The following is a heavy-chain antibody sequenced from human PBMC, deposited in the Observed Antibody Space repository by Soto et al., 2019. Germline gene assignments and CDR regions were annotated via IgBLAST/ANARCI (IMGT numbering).Heavy chain of an antibody. CDR1: GFTFSDYY. J-gene: IGHJ4*02. CDR3: ARPQGGGYDLNY. CDR2: ITRSSTYT. D-gene: IGHD5-12*01. Sequence: QVQLVESGGGLVKPGGSLRLSCAASGFTFSDYYMSWIRQAPGKGLEWVSYITRSSTYTNYADSVKGRFTISRDNAKNSLYLQMNSLRAEDTAVYYCARPQGGGYDLNYCGQGTLVTVSS. V-gene: IGHV3-11*05.